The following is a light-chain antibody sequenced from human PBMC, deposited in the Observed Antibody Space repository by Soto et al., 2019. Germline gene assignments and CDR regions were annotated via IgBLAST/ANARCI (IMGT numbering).Light chain of an antibody. J-gene: IGKJ4*01. CDR2: GAS. CDR3: QQYGGSPPLT. CDR1: QSVTSSY. V-gene: IGKV3-20*01. Sequence: VLTQSPGTLSLSPGERATLSRRASQSVTSSYLAWYQQKPGQAPRLLIYGASSRATGIPDRFSGSGSGTDFTLTISRLEPEDFAVYYCQQYGGSPPLTFGGGTTVEIK.